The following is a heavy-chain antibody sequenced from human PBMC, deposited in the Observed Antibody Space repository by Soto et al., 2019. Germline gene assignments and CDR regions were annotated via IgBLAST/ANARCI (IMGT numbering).Heavy chain of an antibody. CDR1: GYTFTSYA. Sequence: ASVKVSCKASGYTFTSYAMHWVRQAPGQRLEWMGWINAGNGNTKYSQKFQGRVTITRDTSASTAYMELSSLRSGDTAVYYCARDPSYYGMDVWGQGTTVTGSS. CDR2: INAGNGNT. J-gene: IGHJ6*02. V-gene: IGHV1-3*01. CDR3: ARDPSYYGMDV.